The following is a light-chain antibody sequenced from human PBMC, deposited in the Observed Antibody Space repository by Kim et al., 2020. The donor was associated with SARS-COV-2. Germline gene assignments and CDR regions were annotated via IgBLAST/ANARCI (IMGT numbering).Light chain of an antibody. Sequence: EIVLTQSPGTLSLSPGERATLSCRASQSISRSYLAWYQQQPGQAPRLLIYGASSRATGIPDRFSGSASGTDFTLTISRLEPEDFAMYFCHQYRSSPRTCGGEPEVVI. J-gene: IGKJ4*01. CDR1: QSISRSY. CDR2: GAS. V-gene: IGKV3-20*01. CDR3: HQYRSSPRT.